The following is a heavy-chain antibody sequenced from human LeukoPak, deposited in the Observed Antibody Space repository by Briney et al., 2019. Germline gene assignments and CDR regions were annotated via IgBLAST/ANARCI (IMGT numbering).Heavy chain of an antibody. Sequence: SETLSLTCAVSGTSLSAYSWSWIRQAPGKGLEWIAEITRRGSTNYNPSLESRGTASMDKFKNHFSLKLTSVTAADTALYYCARHGRIVYGSGTYDFDSWGPGTLVTVSS. J-gene: IGHJ4*02. CDR1: GTSLSAYS. CDR2: ITRRGST. V-gene: IGHV4-34*01. CDR3: ARHGRIVYGSGTYDFDS. D-gene: IGHD3-10*01.